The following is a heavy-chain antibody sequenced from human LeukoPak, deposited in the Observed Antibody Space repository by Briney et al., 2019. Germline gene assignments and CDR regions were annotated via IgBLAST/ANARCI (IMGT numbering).Heavy chain of an antibody. Sequence: GGSLRLSCAASGFTFKTYTMHWVRQAPGMGLEWVSSISSSSSYIFYADSVKGRFTISRDNAKNSLYLQMNSLRAEDTAVYYCARDFTIFDAFDIWGQGTMVTVSS. V-gene: IGHV3-21*01. J-gene: IGHJ3*02. D-gene: IGHD3-3*01. CDR2: ISSSSSYI. CDR1: GFTFKTYT. CDR3: ARDFTIFDAFDI.